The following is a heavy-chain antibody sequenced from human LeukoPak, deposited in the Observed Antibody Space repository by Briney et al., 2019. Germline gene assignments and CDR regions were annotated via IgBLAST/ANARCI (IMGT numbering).Heavy chain of an antibody. V-gene: IGHV3-23*01. CDR3: VCLGLGGLSLD. D-gene: IGHD3-16*01. CDR1: GFTFSNYA. J-gene: IGHJ4*02. CDR2: ISGSSGRT. Sequence: GGSLRLSCAASGFTFSNYAMNWVRQAPGKGLEWVSAISGSSGRTYYADSVKGRFTISRDNAKNTLYLQMNSLRVEDTAVYYCVCLGLGGLSLDWGQGTLVTVSS.